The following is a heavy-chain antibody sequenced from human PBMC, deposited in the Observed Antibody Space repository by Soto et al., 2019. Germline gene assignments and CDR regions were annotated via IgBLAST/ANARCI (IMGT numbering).Heavy chain of an antibody. V-gene: IGHV3-74*01. CDR1: GFTLSHYW. CDR2: INNDGSRT. CDR3: GASFEY. J-gene: IGHJ4*02. Sequence: GSLILYSESSGFTLSHYWLHWVRQVPGEGLVWVSSINNDGSRTWYADSVRGRIAMSRDNARNLVYLQMNSLRAEDTAVYYCGASFEYWGQGSLVTVS. D-gene: IGHD1-26*01.